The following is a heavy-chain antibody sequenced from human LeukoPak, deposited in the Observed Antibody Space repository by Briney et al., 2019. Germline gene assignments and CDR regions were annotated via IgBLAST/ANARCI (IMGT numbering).Heavy chain of an antibody. V-gene: IGHV3-11*04. CDR3: AKDLSSSGRSYYFDY. D-gene: IGHD6-13*01. CDR2: ICGSDNII. CDR1: GFTFSDYY. J-gene: IGHJ4*02. Sequence: KPGGSLSLSCAASGFTFSDYYMSWIRQAPGKGLEWVSCICGSDNIIYYTDSVRGRFTISRDNAKKSLYLQMNSLTAEDTAVYYCAKDLSSSGRSYYFDYWGQGTLVTVSS.